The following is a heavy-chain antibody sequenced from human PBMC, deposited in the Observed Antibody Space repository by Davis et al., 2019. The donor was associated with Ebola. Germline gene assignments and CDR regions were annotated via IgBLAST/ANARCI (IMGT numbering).Heavy chain of an antibody. D-gene: IGHD7-27*01. CDR3: AREPLTGIELDY. V-gene: IGHV4-34*01. Sequence: GSLRLSCAVYGGSFSGYYWSWIRQPPGKGLEWIGEINHSGSTNYNPSLKSRVTISVDTSKNQLSLKLSSVTAADTAVYYCAREPLTGIELDYWGQGTLVTVSS. J-gene: IGHJ4*02. CDR2: INHSGST. CDR1: GGSFSGYY.